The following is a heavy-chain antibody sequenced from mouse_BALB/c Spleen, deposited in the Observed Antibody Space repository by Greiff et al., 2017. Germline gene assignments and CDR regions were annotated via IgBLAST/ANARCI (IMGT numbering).Heavy chain of an antibody. V-gene: IGHV5-17*02. CDR1: GFTFSSFG. Sequence: EVKLMESGGGLVQPGGSRKLSCAASGFTFSSFGMHWVRQAPEKGLEWVAYISSGSSTIYYADTVKGRFTISRDNPKNTLFLQMTSLRSEDTAMYYCARWRDDYFAYWGQGTLVTVSA. CDR2: ISSGSSTI. D-gene: IGHD2-4*01. J-gene: IGHJ3*01. CDR3: ARWRDDYFAY.